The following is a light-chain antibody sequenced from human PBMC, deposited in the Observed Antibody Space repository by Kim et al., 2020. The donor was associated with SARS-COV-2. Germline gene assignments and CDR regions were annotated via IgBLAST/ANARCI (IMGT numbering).Light chain of an antibody. CDR2: DND. CDR1: SSNIGNNY. CDR3: GTWDSSLSAGV. Sequence: GQKVTISCSGSSSNIGNNYVSWYQQLPGTAPKLVLYDNDKRPSGIPDRFSGSKSGTSATLGITGLQTGDEADYYCGTWDSSLSAGVFGGGTQLTVL. V-gene: IGLV1-51*01. J-gene: IGLJ2*01.